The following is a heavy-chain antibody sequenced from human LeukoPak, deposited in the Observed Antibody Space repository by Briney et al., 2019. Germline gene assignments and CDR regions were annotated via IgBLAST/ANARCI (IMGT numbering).Heavy chain of an antibody. D-gene: IGHD4-17*01. Sequence: SETLSLTCTVSGGSISSGDYYWSWIRQPPGKGLEWIGYIYYSGSTYYNPSLKSRVTISVDTSKNQFSLKLSSVTAADTAAYYCARDQGDYVIEYWGQGTLVTVSS. CDR1: GGSISSGDYY. V-gene: IGHV4-30-4*08. CDR3: ARDQGDYVIEY. J-gene: IGHJ4*02. CDR2: IYYSGST.